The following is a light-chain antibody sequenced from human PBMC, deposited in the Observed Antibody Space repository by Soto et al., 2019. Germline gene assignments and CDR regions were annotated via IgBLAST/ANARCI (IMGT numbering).Light chain of an antibody. CDR1: SSDVGGYNY. CDR3: SSYTSSSTLV. J-gene: IGLJ2*01. CDR2: EVS. Sequence: QSALTQPASVSGSPGQSITISCTGTSSDVGGYNYVSWYQQHPGKAPKLMIYEVSNRPAGVSNRFSGSMSGNTASLTISGLQAEDEDDYYCSSYTSSSTLVFGGGTKLTVL. V-gene: IGLV2-14*01.